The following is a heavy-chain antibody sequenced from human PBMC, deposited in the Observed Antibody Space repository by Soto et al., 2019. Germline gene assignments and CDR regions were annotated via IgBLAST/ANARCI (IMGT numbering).Heavy chain of an antibody. D-gene: IGHD3-22*01. CDR3: ARDDDSSDYPYFEY. CDR1: GGTFSSYT. V-gene: IGHV1-69*08. CDR2: IILILGIA. Sequence: QVQLVQSGAEVKKPGSSVKVSCKASGGTFSSYTIRWLRQAPGQGLEWMGRIILILGIANYAQKFQSRVTITADKYTSTAYMELRSLRSEDTAVYYCARDDDSSDYPYFEYWGQGRLLTVSS. J-gene: IGHJ4*02.